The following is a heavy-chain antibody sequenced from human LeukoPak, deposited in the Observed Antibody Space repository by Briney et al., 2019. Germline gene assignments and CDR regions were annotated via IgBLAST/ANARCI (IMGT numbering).Heavy chain of an antibody. CDR1: GFTFSSYS. D-gene: IGHD5-12*01. Sequence: PGGSLRLSCAASGFTFSSYSMNWVRQAPGKGLEWVSSISSSSSYIYYADSVKGRFTISRDNAKNSLYLQMNSLGAEDTAVYYCARDAIYSGYDGAFDIWGQGTMVTVSS. V-gene: IGHV3-21*01. J-gene: IGHJ3*02. CDR2: ISSSSSYI. CDR3: ARDAIYSGYDGAFDI.